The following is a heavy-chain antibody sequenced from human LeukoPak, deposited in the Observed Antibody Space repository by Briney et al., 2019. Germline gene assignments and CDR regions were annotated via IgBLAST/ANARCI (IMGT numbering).Heavy chain of an antibody. CDR1: GGSISSYY. Sequence: TLSLTYTVSGGSISSYYWSWIRQPPGKALEWLARIDWDDDKYYITSLKTRLTISKDTSNNQVVLTMTNMDPADTATYYCARTLRVWFGESWIYYMDVWGKGTTVTVSS. CDR2: IDWDDDK. D-gene: IGHD3-10*01. CDR3: ARTLRVWFGESWIYYMDV. V-gene: IGHV2-70*11. J-gene: IGHJ6*03.